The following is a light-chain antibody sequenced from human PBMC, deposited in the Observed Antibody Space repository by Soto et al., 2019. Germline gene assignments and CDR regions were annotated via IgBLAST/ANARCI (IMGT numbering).Light chain of an antibody. CDR3: QQTSSVPRT. CDR2: VAS. Sequence: DIQMTQSPSSLSASVGDRATITCRASQSISTFLNWYQQRPGEAPKLLIYVASNLHSGVPSRFSGSGSGTDFTLTITSLQPEDFATYYCQQTSSVPRTFGQGTKLEIK. CDR1: QSISTF. V-gene: IGKV1-39*01. J-gene: IGKJ2*01.